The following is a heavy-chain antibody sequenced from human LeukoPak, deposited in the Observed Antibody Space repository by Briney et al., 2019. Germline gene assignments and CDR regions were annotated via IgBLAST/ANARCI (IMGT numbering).Heavy chain of an antibody. CDR3: ARDFYGSGSFDAFDI. CDR1: GGSISSSSYY. J-gene: IGHJ3*02. V-gene: IGHV4-39*07. CDR2: IYYSGST. D-gene: IGHD3-10*01. Sequence: PSETLSLTCTVSGGSISSSSYYWGWIRQPPGKGLEWIGSIYYSGSTYYNPSLKSRVTISVDTSKNQFSLKLSSVTTADTAVYYCARDFYGSGSFDAFDIWGQGTMVTVSS.